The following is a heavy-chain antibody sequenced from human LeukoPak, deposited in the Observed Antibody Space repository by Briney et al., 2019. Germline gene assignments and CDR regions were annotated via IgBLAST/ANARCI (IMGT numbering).Heavy chain of an antibody. CDR1: GYTFTSYG. CDR2: ISAYNGNT. Sequence: GASVKVSCKASGYTFTSYGISWVRQAPGQGLEWMGWISAYNGNTNYAQKLQGRVTMTTDTSTSTAYMELISLRSEDTAVYYCARGYYDSGGYYYYYYGMDVWGQGTTVTVSS. CDR3: ARGYYDSGGYYYYYYGMDV. D-gene: IGHD3-22*01. V-gene: IGHV1-18*01. J-gene: IGHJ6*02.